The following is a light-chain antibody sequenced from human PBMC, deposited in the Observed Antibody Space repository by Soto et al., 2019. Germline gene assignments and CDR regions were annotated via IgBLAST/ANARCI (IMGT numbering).Light chain of an antibody. J-gene: IGKJ1*01. V-gene: IGKV3-15*01. CDR1: HSVSSN. CDR3: QQYNNWPRT. CDR2: GAS. Sequence: EIVLMQSPGTLSLSPGEIATLYCSASHSVSSNLAWYQQKPGQAPRLLIFGASSRATGIPARFSGSGSGTDFTLTISSLQSEDIAVYYCQQYNNWPRTFGQGTKVDIK.